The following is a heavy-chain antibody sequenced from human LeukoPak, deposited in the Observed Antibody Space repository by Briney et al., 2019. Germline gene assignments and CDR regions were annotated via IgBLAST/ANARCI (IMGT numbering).Heavy chain of an antibody. CDR1: GGSISSYY. V-gene: IGHV4-59*08. CDR2: IYYSGST. CDR3: AGVDTAMSTFFHFDY. D-gene: IGHD5-18*01. Sequence: SETLSLTCTVSGGSISSYYWSWIRQPPGKGLEWIGYIYYSGSTNYNPSLKSRVTISVDTSKNQFSLKLSSVTAADTAVYYCAGVDTAMSTFFHFDYWGQGTLVTVSS. J-gene: IGHJ4*02.